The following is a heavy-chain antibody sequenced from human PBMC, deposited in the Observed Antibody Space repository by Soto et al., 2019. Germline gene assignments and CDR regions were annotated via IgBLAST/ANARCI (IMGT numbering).Heavy chain of an antibody. J-gene: IGHJ4*02. Sequence: QVQLQESGPGLVKPSQTLSLSCTVSGGSISSGSYYWSWIRQHPGKGLEWMGYIYYSGSTHYNPSPKSRITISVDTSKNQFSLELSSVTAADTGVFYCSRGAWRFYYFDYWGQGTLVTVSS. V-gene: IGHV4-31*03. D-gene: IGHD1-1*01. CDR1: GGSISSGSYY. CDR2: IYYSGST. CDR3: SRGAWRFYYFDY.